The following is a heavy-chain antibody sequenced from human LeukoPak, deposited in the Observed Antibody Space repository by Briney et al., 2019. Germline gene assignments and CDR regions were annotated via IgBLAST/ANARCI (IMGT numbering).Heavy chain of an antibody. D-gene: IGHD5-18*01. J-gene: IGHJ4*02. CDR3: ARVDTAMVIYDY. Sequence: ASVKVSCKASGYTFTSYYMHWVRQAPGQGLEWMGIINPSGGSTSYVQKFQGRVTMTRDTSTSTVYMELSSLRSEDTAVYYCARVDTAMVIYDYWGQGTLVTVSS. V-gene: IGHV1-46*01. CDR2: INPSGGST. CDR1: GYTFTSYY.